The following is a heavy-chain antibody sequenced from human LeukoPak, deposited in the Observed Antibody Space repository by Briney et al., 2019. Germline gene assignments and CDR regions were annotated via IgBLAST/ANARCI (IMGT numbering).Heavy chain of an antibody. CDR1: GGSFSGFY. D-gene: IGHD2-15*01. CDR3: ARGAYCNGGSCYSVLGY. CDR2: INHSGST. J-gene: IGHJ4*02. V-gene: IGHV4-34*01. Sequence: PSETLSLTRAVYGGSFSGFYWSWIRQPPGKGLEWIGEINHSGSTNYNPSLKSRVTISVDTSKNQFSLKLSSVTAADTAVYYCARGAYCNGGSCYSVLGYWGQGTLVTVSS.